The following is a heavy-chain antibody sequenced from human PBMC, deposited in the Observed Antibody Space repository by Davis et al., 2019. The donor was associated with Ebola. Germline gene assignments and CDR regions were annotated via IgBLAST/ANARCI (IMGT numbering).Heavy chain of an antibody. CDR1: GYSFSNYW. CDR3: ARGGELSLWAFDY. J-gene: IGHJ4*02. Sequence: GESLKISCTGSGYSFSNYWVGWVRQMPGKGLEWMGIIYPGDSDTRYSPSFQGQVTISADKSISTAYLQWSSLKASDTAMYYCARGGELSLWAFDYWGQGTLVTVSS. D-gene: IGHD3-16*02. CDR2: IYPGDSDT. V-gene: IGHV5-51*01.